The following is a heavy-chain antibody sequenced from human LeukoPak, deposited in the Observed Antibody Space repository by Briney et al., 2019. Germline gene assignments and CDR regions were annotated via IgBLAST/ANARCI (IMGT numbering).Heavy chain of an antibody. Sequence: ASVKVSCKASGYTFTSYYMHWVRQAPGQGLEWMGIINPSGGSTSYAQKLQGRVTMTTDTSTSTAYMELRSLRSDDTAVYYCARVLQLWFQGALPYYFDHWGQGTLVTVSS. D-gene: IGHD5-18*01. CDR2: INPSGGST. CDR3: ARVLQLWFQGALPYYFDH. J-gene: IGHJ4*02. V-gene: IGHV1-46*01. CDR1: GYTFTSYY.